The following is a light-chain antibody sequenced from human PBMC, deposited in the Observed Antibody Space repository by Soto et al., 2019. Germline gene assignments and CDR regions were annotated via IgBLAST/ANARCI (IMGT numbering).Light chain of an antibody. J-gene: IGKJ4*01. CDR2: GAS. CDR1: QAISSY. V-gene: IGKV1-9*01. Sequence: DIQLTQSPSFLSASVGDRVTITCRASQAISSYLAWCQQKPGKPPKLLIYGASTLQSDVPSRFSGSGSGTEFTLTVSSLQAEDSATYYCQQFNDYPLTLGGGTKVDIK. CDR3: QQFNDYPLT.